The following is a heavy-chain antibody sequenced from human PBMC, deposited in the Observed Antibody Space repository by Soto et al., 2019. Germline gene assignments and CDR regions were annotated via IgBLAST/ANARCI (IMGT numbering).Heavy chain of an antibody. J-gene: IGHJ3*02. CDR2: IYTSGST. CDR1: GGSISSYY. V-gene: IGHV4-4*07. D-gene: IGHD1-7*01. CDR3: ARVGKLELQGGAFDI. Sequence: LSLTCTVSGGSISSYYWSWIRQPAGKGLEWIGRIYTSGSTNYNPSLKSRVTMSVDTSKNQFSLKLSSVTAADTAVYYCARVGKLELQGGAFDIWGQGTRVTVS.